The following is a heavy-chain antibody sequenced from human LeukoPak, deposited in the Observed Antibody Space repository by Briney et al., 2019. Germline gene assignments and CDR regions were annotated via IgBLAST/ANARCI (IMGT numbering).Heavy chain of an antibody. J-gene: IGHJ4*02. V-gene: IGHV3-30*18. CDR1: GFTFSSYG. Sequence: GRSLRLYCAASGFTFSSYGMHWVRQAPGKGLEWVAVISYDGSNKYYADSVKGRFTISRDNSKNTLYLQMNSLRAEDTAVYYCAKDSSGYAFDYWGQGTLVTVSS. CDR3: AKDSSGYAFDY. D-gene: IGHD3-22*01. CDR2: ISYDGSNK.